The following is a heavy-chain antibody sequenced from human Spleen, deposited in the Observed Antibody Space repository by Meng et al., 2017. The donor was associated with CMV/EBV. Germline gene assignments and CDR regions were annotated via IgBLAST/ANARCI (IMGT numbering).Heavy chain of an antibody. Sequence: CKGSGFQFTDYWIGWVRQMPGTVLEWMGMIYPGDSDIRYSPSFQGQVTISSDKSLNTAYLQWSTLKASDTATYYCARRPGITGRVDYWGQGTLVTVSS. D-gene: IGHD1-20*01. CDR3: ARRPGITGRVDY. V-gene: IGHV5-51*01. J-gene: IGHJ4*02. CDR2: IYPGDSDI. CDR1: GFQFTDYW.